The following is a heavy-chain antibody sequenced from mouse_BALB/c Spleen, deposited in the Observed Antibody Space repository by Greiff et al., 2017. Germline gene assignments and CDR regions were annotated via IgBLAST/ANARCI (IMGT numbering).Heavy chain of an antibody. D-gene: IGHD1-1*01. CDR2: IYPGNSDT. Sequence: EVQLQQSGTVLARPGASVKMSCKASGYSFTSYWMHWVKQRPGQGLEWIGAIYPGNSDTSYNQKFKGKAKLTAVTSASTAYMELSSLTNEDSAVYYCTRYYYGSSLHAMDYWGQGTSVTVSS. CDR3: TRYYYGSSLHAMDY. V-gene: IGHV1-5*01. CDR1: GYSFTSYW. J-gene: IGHJ4*01.